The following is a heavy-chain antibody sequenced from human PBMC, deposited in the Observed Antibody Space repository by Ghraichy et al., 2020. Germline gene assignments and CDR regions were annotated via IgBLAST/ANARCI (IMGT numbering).Heavy chain of an antibody. D-gene: IGHD3-22*01. CDR2: ISTTGSTM. Sequence: GGSLRLSCAASGFTFSDYYMSWIRQAPGKGLEWVSHISTTGSTMNYADSVKGRFAISRDNAKKSLHLQMNSLRAEDTAVYYCARDKRYYYDRSAYSDAEWFDPWGQGTLVTVSS. CDR1: GFTFSDYY. J-gene: IGHJ5*02. V-gene: IGHV3-11*01. CDR3: ARDKRYYYDRSAYSDAEWFDP.